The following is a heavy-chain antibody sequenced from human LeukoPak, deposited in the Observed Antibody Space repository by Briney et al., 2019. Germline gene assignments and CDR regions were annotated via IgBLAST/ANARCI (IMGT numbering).Heavy chain of an antibody. CDR2: NRDGSAT. V-gene: IGHV3-74*01. J-gene: IGHJ4*02. D-gene: IGHD5-24*01. CDR1: GFTFSSYR. Sequence: PGGFLRLSCAASGFTFSSYRMHWVRQTPGEGLVWVSRNRDGSATNYADSVKGRFTISRDNSENTLYLQMKSLRAEDTAVYYCARGDGYNFFDYWGQGTLVTVSS. CDR3: ARGDGYNFFDY.